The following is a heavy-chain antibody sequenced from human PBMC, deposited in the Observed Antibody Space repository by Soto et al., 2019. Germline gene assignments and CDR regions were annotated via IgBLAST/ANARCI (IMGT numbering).Heavy chain of an antibody. CDR1: GYTFTSYG. D-gene: IGHD2-15*01. CDR3: ARDLSVAATPHWFDP. Sequence: ASVKVSCKASGYTFTSYGISWVRQAPGQGLEWMGWISAYNGNTNYAQKLQGRVTMTTDTSTSTAYMELRSLRSDHTAVYYCARDLSVAATPHWFDPWGQGTLVTVSS. CDR2: ISAYNGNT. J-gene: IGHJ5*02. V-gene: IGHV1-18*01.